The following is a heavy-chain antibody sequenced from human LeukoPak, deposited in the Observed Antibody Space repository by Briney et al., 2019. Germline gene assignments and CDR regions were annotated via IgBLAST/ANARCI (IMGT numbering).Heavy chain of an antibody. Sequence: PGRSLRLSCAASGFTFSSYAMHWVRQAPGKGLEWVAVITCGGSNKYYADSVKGRFTISRDNSKNTLYLQMNSLRAEDTAVYYCARDLLYVIRFLEWLSMYVDYWGEGTLLTVSS. CDR1: GFTFSSYA. CDR3: ARDLLYVIRFLEWLSMYVDY. D-gene: IGHD3-3*01. CDR2: ITCGGSNK. V-gene: IGHV3-30-3*01. J-gene: IGHJ4*02.